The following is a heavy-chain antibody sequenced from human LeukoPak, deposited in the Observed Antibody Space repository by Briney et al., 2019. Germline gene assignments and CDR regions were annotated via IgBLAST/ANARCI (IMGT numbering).Heavy chain of an antibody. V-gene: IGHV1-69*13. D-gene: IGHD3-9*01. CDR1: GGTFSSYA. CDR3: ARSRYYDILTASSWFDP. Sequence: SVKVSCKASGGTFSSYAISWVRQAPGQGLEWMGGISPIFGTANYAQKFQGRVTIAADESTSTAYMELSSLRSEDTAVYYCARSRYYDILTASSWFDPWGQGTLVTVSS. CDR2: ISPIFGTA. J-gene: IGHJ5*02.